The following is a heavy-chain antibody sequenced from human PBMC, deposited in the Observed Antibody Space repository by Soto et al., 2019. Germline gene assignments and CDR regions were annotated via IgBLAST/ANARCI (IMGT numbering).Heavy chain of an antibody. CDR3: XKDPEYSTSFLRNCFKY. CDR1: GFTFSNYG. J-gene: IGHJ4*02. CDR2: IFYDGNQK. Sequence: GRSLRLSSAASGFTFSNYGMHWVRQAPSKGSAGVAVIFYDGNQKCIQDSEKRPITISRDNSKNTLYLQMHSPRAGDTAVYFFXKDPEYSTSFLRNCFKYWGQGTPVTVSS. D-gene: IGHD6-6*01. V-gene: IGHV3-30*18.